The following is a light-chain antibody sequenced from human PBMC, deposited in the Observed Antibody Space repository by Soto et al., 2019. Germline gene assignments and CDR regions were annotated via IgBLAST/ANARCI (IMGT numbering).Light chain of an antibody. CDR1: QGISSY. Sequence: DIPLTQSPSFLSASVGDRVTITCRASQGISSYLAWYQQKPGKAPKLLIYAASTLQSGVPSRFSGSGSGTEFTLTISSLQPEDFATYYCQQFNNYPITFGQGTRLEIK. CDR2: AAS. CDR3: QQFNNYPIT. V-gene: IGKV1-9*01. J-gene: IGKJ5*01.